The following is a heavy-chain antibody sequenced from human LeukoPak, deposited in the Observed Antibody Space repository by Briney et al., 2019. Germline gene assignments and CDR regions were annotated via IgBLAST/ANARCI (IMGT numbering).Heavy chain of an antibody. D-gene: IGHD2-15*01. V-gene: IGHV4-39*07. CDR3: ARGRRAYCSGGSCYSIWFDP. J-gene: IGHJ5*02. CDR2: IYYSGST. CDR1: DGSINTYY. Sequence: SETLSLTCTVSDGSINTYYWGWIRQPPGKGLEWIGSIYYSGSTYYNPSLKSRVTISVDTSKNQFSLKLSSVTAADTAVYYCARGRRAYCSGGSCYSIWFDPWGQGTLVTVSS.